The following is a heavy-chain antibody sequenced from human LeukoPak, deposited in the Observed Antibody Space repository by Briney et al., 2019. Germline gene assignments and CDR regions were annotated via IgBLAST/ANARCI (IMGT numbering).Heavy chain of an antibody. J-gene: IGHJ5*02. Sequence: PSETLSLTCTVSGGSISSGDYYWSWIRQPPGKGLERIGYIYYSGSTYYNPSLKSRVTISVDTSKNQFSLKLSSVTAADTAVYYCARATQLRYFDWLKRVSPAFDPWGQGTLVTVSS. D-gene: IGHD3-9*01. CDR3: ARATQLRYFDWLKRVSPAFDP. CDR1: GGSISSGDYY. V-gene: IGHV4-30-4*08. CDR2: IYYSGST.